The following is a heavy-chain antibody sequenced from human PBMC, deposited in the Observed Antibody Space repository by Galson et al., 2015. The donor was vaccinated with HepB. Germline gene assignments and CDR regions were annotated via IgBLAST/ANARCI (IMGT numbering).Heavy chain of an antibody. CDR3: ATGSGSYYNRDYYYYYGMDV. J-gene: IGHJ6*02. D-gene: IGHD3-10*01. Sequence: SVKVSCKVSGYTLTELSMHWVRQAPGKGLEWMGGFDPEDGETIYAQKFQGRVTMTEDTSTDTAYMELSSLRYEDTSVYYCATGSGSYYNRDYYYYYGMDVWGQGTTVTVSS. CDR1: GYTLTELS. CDR2: FDPEDGET. V-gene: IGHV1-24*01.